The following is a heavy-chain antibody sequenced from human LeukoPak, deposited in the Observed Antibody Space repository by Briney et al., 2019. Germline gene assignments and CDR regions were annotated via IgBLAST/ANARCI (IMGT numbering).Heavy chain of an antibody. V-gene: IGHV3-21*01. CDR3: ARGNDFWSGYYFDY. J-gene: IGHJ4*02. CDR1: GFTFSNYA. Sequence: GGSLRLSCAASGFTFSNYAMSWVRQAPGKGLEWVSSISSSSSYIYYADSVKGRFTISRDNAKNSLYLQMNSLRAEDTAVYYCARGNDFWSGYYFDYWGQGTLVTVSS. D-gene: IGHD3-3*01. CDR2: ISSSSSYI.